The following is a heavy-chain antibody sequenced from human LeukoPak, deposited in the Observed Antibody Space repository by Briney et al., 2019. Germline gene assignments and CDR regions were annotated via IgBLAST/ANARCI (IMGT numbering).Heavy chain of an antibody. CDR1: GFIFSNYW. V-gene: IGHV3-74*01. D-gene: IGHD1-26*01. J-gene: IGHJ4*02. CDR3: ARGVPTNFDY. CDR2: ITSDGSST. Sequence: GGSLRLSCAASGFIFSNYWMHWVRQAPGKGLVWVSRITSDGSSTSYADSVKGRFTMSRDIAKNTLYLQMNSLRAEDTAIYYCARGVPTNFDYWGQGSLVTVSS.